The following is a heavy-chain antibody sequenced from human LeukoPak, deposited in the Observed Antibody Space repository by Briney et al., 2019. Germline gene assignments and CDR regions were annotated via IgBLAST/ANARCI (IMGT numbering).Heavy chain of an antibody. D-gene: IGHD3-22*01. V-gene: IGHV3-48*01. CDR1: GFTFSSYS. CDR2: ISRSSSTI. Sequence: PGGSLRLSCAASGFTFSSYSMNWVRQAPGKGLEWVSYISRSSSTIYYADSVKGRFTISRDNAKNSLYLQMNSLRAEDTAVYYCARVLDSSGYYYWGQGTLVTVSS. CDR3: ARVLDSSGYYY. J-gene: IGHJ4*02.